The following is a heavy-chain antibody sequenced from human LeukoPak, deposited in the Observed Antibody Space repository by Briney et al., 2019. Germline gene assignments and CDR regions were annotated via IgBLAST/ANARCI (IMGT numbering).Heavy chain of an antibody. CDR3: ARVGIAARGDYFDY. D-gene: IGHD6-6*01. J-gene: IGHJ4*02. CDR2: ISSSSSYI. CDR1: GITFSRDS. V-gene: IGHV3-21*01. Sequence: KAGGSLRLSCAASGITFSRDSMNWVRQAPGKGLEWVSSISSSSSYIYYADSVEGRFTISRDNAKNSLYLQMNSLRAEDTAVYYCARVGIAARGDYFDYWGQGILVTVSS.